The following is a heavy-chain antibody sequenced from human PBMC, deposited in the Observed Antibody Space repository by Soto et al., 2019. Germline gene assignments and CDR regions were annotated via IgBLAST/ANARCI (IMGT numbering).Heavy chain of an antibody. CDR2: INSDGRST. J-gene: IGHJ4*02. CDR3: TYFDYFDY. Sequence: PGGSLRLSCAASGFTFSSYWMHWVRQAPGKGLVWVTGINSDGRSTSYADSVKGRFTISRDNAKNTLYLQMNSLRAEDTAVYYCTYFDYFDYWGQGTLVTVSS. D-gene: IGHD3-9*01. CDR1: GFTFSSYW. V-gene: IGHV3-74*01.